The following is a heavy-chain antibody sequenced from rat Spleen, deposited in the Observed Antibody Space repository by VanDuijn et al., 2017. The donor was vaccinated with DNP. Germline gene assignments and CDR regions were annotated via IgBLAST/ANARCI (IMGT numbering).Heavy chain of an antibody. CDR3: ARHSRTTAITEYFDY. Sequence: EVQLVESGGGLVQPGRSLKLSCAASGFTFSDFYMAWVRQAPTKGLEWVASISTSGNRPYYPDSVKGRFTISRDNAKSSLYLQMNSLKSEDTATYYCARHSRTTAITEYFDYWGQGVMVTVSS. CDR1: GFTFSDFY. D-gene: IGHD1-9*01. CDR2: ISTSGNRP. J-gene: IGHJ2*01. V-gene: IGHV5-25*01.